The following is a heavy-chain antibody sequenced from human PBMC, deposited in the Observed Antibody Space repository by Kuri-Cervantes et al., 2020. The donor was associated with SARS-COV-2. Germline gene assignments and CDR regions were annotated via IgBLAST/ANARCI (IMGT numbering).Heavy chain of an antibody. CDR2: ISSSSNYT. J-gene: IGHJ5*02. CDR3: ARALMLVWFGRDENWSDP. V-gene: IGHV3-21*05. D-gene: IGHD3-10*01. Sequence: GESLKISCAASGFTFSSYNMNWVRQAPGKGLEWISYISSSSNYTKYADSVEGRFTISRDNAKNSLYLQMNSLRAEDTAVYYCARALMLVWFGRDENWSDPWGQGTLVTVSS. CDR1: GFTFSSYN.